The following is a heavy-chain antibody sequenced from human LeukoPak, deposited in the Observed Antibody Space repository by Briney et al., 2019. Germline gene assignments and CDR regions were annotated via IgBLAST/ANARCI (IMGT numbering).Heavy chain of an antibody. D-gene: IGHD1-26*01. CDR3: ARDHPRWELLPHAFDI. CDR1: GFTFSDYY. Sequence: PGGSLRLSCAASGFTFSDYYMSWIRQAPGKGLEGVSYISSSGSTIYYADCVRGRFTISRDNAKNSLYLQMNSLRAEDTAVYYCARDHPRWELLPHAFDIWGQGTMVTVSS. V-gene: IGHV3-11*04. CDR2: ISSSGSTI. J-gene: IGHJ3*02.